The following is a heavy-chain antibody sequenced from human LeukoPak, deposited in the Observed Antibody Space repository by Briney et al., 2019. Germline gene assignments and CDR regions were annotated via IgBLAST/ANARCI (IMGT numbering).Heavy chain of an antibody. CDR3: AGIPTAYYYYYMDV. J-gene: IGHJ6*03. CDR1: GYTFTGYY. Sequence: ASVKVSCKASGYTFTGYYIHWVRQAPGQGLEWMGGIIPNSGDTNYAQKFQGRVTMTRDTSISTAYMELRRLRSDDTAVYYCAGIPTAYYYYYMDVWGKGTTVTVSS. CDR2: IIPNSGDT. D-gene: IGHD1-14*01. V-gene: IGHV1-2*02.